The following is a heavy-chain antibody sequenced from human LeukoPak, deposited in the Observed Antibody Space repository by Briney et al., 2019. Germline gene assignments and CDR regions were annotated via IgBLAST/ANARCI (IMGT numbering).Heavy chain of an antibody. CDR2: INADGSST. D-gene: IGHD5-18*01. CDR1: GFAFSSFW. V-gene: IGHV3-74*01. Sequence: PGGSPRLSCAASGFAFSSFWMHWVRQAPGKGLVWVSRINADGSSTNYADSVKGRFTISRDNAKNTLYLQMNSLRAEDTAVYYCARVGYNYDYDYWGQGTLVTVSS. J-gene: IGHJ4*02. CDR3: ARVGYNYDYDY.